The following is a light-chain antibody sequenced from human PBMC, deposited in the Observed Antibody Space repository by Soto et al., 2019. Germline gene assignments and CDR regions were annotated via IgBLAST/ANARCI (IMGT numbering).Light chain of an antibody. J-gene: IGLJ1*01. CDR1: SNYVGDYNY. CDR2: EVR. Sequence: QSVLTRPLSASGSPGESLSIFCTGNSNYVGDYNYVSWYQQHPGKAPKLMIYEVRKRPSGVPDRFSSSKSGNTASLTVSGLQTEDEADYYCSSYVGSNNYVFGTGTKVTVL. V-gene: IGLV2-8*01. CDR3: SSYVGSNNYV.